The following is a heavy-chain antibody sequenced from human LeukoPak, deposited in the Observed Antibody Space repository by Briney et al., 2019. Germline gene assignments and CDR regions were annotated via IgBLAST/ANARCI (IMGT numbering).Heavy chain of an antibody. J-gene: IGHJ4*02. CDR3: AGYRRENHFDY. D-gene: IGHD6-13*01. CDR2: ISSSGSTI. Sequence: GGSLRLSCAAAGFTFSDYYMSWIRQAPGKGLEWVSYISSSGSTIYYADSVKGRFTISRDNAKNSLYLQMNSLRAEDTAVYYCAGYRRENHFDYWGQGTLVTVCS. CDR1: GFTFSDYY. V-gene: IGHV3-11*01.